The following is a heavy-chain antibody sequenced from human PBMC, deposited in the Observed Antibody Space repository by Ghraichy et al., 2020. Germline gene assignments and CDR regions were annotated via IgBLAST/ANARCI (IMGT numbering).Heavy chain of an antibody. D-gene: IGHD5-18*01. CDR2: ISGSGGST. V-gene: IGHV3-23*01. J-gene: IGHJ6*02. CDR1: GFTFSSYA. Sequence: GESLRLSCAASGFTFSSYAMSWVRQAPGKGLEWVSAISGSGGSTYYADSVKGRFTISRDNSKNTLYLQMNSLRAEDTAVYYCAKWIFESRGYSYDYYGMDVWGQGTTVTVSS. CDR3: AKWIFESRGYSYDYYGMDV.